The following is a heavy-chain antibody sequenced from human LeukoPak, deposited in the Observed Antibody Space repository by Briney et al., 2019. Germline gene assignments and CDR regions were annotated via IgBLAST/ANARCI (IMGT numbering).Heavy chain of an antibody. CDR1: GFTFNSYS. D-gene: IGHD6-19*01. Sequence: PGGSLRLSCAASGFTFNSYSMNWVRQAPGKGLEWVSSISGSNSYIYYADSMKGRFTISRDNAKNSLYLQMNSLRAEDTAVYYCARVGNRQWLVRRYFDYWGQGTLVTVSS. V-gene: IGHV3-21*01. CDR2: ISGSNSYI. CDR3: ARVGNRQWLVRRYFDY. J-gene: IGHJ4*02.